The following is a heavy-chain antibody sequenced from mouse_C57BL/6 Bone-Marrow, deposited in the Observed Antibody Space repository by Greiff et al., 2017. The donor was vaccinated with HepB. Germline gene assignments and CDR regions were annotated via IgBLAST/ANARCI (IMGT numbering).Heavy chain of an antibody. CDR3: ARDYDYDGEGFAY. D-gene: IGHD2-4*01. V-gene: IGHV1-22*01. CDR1: GYTFTDYN. CDR2: INPNNGGT. Sequence: VQLQQSGPELVKPGASVKMSCKASGYTFTDYNMHWVKQSHGKSLEWIGYINPNNGGTSYNQKFKGKATLTVNKSSSTAYMQLSSLTSEDSAVYYCARDYDYDGEGFAYWGQGTLVTVSA. J-gene: IGHJ3*01.